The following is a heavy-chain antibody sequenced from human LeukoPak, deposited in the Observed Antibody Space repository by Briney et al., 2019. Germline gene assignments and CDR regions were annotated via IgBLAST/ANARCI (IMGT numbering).Heavy chain of an antibody. Sequence: GASVKVSCKASGYTFTGYYMHWVRQAPGQGLEWMGWINPNSGGTNYAQKFQGRVTMTGDTSISTAYMELSRLRSDDTAVYYCASTPLLRYFDWLLYSLDYWGQGTLVTVSS. CDR1: GYTFTGYY. J-gene: IGHJ4*02. CDR2: INPNSGGT. CDR3: ASTPLLRYFDWLLYSLDY. D-gene: IGHD3-9*01. V-gene: IGHV1-2*02.